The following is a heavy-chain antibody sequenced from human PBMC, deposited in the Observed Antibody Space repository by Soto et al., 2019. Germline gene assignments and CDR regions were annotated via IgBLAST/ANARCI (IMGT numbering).Heavy chain of an antibody. D-gene: IGHD1-26*01. CDR2: ISGSGGST. Sequence: GGSLRLSCAASGFTFSSYAMSWVRQAPGKGLEWVSGISGSGGSTYYADSVKGRFSISRDNSKNTLYLQMNSLRAEDSAVYYCVKGYHELPRPDYFDSWGQGTLVTVSS. CDR3: VKGYHELPRPDYFDS. J-gene: IGHJ4*02. V-gene: IGHV3-23*01. CDR1: GFTFSSYA.